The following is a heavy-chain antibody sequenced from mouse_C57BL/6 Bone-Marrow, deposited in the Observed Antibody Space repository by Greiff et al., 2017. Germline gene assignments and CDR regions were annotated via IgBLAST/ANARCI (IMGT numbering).Heavy chain of an antibody. CDR3: TGIYYYGSSWNFDY. V-gene: IGHV6-3*01. J-gene: IGHJ2*01. CDR1: GFTFSNYW. D-gene: IGHD1-1*01. Sequence: EVKLMESGGGLVQPGGSMKLSCVASGFTFSNYWMNWVRQSPEKGLEWVAQIRLKSDNYATHYAESVKGRFTISRDDSKSSVYLQMNNLRAEDTGIYYCTGIYYYGSSWNFDYWGQGTTLTVSS. CDR2: IRLKSDNYAT.